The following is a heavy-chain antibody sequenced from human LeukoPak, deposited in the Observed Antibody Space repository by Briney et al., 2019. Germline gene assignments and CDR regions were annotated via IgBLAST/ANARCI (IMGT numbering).Heavy chain of an antibody. V-gene: IGHV3-23*01. Sequence: GGSLRLSCAASGFTFSSYAMNWVRQAPGKGLEWVSAISGSGGSTYYADSVKGRFTISRDNAKNSLYLQMNSLRAEDTAVYYCARGSSSWSFAYYYYYMDVWGKGTTVTISS. CDR2: ISGSGGST. D-gene: IGHD6-13*01. CDR3: ARGSSSWSFAYYYYYMDV. J-gene: IGHJ6*03. CDR1: GFTFSSYA.